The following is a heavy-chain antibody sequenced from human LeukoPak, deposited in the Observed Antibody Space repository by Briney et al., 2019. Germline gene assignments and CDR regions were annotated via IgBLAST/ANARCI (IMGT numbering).Heavy chain of an antibody. CDR1: GFSFSSYW. J-gene: IGHJ4*02. D-gene: IGHD2-15*01. Sequence: GGSLRLSCAATGFSFSSYWMTWVRQAPGKGLEWVAYIKQDGSEKHYVDSVKGRFTISRDNAKNSLYLQMNSLRAEDTAVYYCARGDCSGGSCYLSLTTIDYWGQGTLVTVSS. V-gene: IGHV3-7*04. CDR3: ARGDCSGGSCYLSLTTIDY. CDR2: IKQDGSEK.